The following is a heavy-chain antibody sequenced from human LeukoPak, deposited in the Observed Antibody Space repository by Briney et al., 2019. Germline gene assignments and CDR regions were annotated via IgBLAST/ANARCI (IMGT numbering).Heavy chain of an antibody. CDR3: ARVYCGGDCYFGYYGMDV. Sequence: GASVKVSCKASGYTFTSYAMYWVRQAPGQRLEWMGWINAGNGNTKYSQKFQGRVTITRDTSASTAYMELSSLRSEDTAVYYCARVYCGGDCYFGYYGMDVWGQGTTVTVSS. J-gene: IGHJ6*02. D-gene: IGHD2-21*02. V-gene: IGHV1-3*01. CDR1: GYTFTSYA. CDR2: INAGNGNT.